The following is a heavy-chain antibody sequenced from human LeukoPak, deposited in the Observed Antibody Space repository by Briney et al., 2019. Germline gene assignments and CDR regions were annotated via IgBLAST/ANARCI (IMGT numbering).Heavy chain of an antibody. CDR2: INPKSGGT. J-gene: IGHJ3*02. D-gene: IGHD3-10*01. CDR1: GYTFTSYY. Sequence: ASVKVSCKASGYTFTSYYMHWVRQAPGQGLEWMGWINPKSGGTNYAQKFQGRVTMTRDTSISTAYMDMSSLRSDDTAVYYCARNLWFGESSDAFDMWGQGTMVTASS. V-gene: IGHV1-2*02. CDR3: ARNLWFGESSDAFDM.